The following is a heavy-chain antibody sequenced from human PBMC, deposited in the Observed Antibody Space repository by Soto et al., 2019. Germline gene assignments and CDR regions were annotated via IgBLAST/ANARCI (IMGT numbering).Heavy chain of an antibody. J-gene: IGHJ4*02. D-gene: IGHD1-1*01. Sequence: GGSLRLSCSASGLTFTTFAMHWVRQAPGKGLEYVSTIKSNGDSTYYADSVKGRFTIYRDNSKHTLYLEMSSLRTEDTAVYYCERGQKATGDYWGRGTLVTVSS. CDR2: IKSNGDST. CDR1: GLTFTTFA. CDR3: ERGQKATGDY. V-gene: IGHV3-64D*08.